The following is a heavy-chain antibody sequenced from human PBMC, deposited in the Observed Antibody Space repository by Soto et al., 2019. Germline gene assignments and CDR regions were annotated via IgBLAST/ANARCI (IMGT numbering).Heavy chain of an antibody. V-gene: IGHV4-4*02. D-gene: IGHD3-10*01. CDR3: ARGGGYYGSGSGGEVDY. J-gene: IGHJ4*02. Sequence: QVQLKESGPGLVKPSGTLSLTCAVSGGSISSINWWSWVRQPPGKGLEWIGEIYHSGNTNYNPSRKIRVTIATDQSKKQFSLKLRSVTAAVTAVYYCARGGGYYGSGSGGEVDYWGQGILGTVSS. CDR1: GGSISSINW. CDR2: IYHSGNT.